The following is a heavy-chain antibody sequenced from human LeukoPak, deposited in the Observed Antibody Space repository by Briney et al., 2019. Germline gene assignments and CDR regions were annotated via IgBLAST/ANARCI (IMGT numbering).Heavy chain of an antibody. CDR3: ATYRQVLLPFES. J-gene: IGHJ4*02. CDR2: IFPSGGEI. V-gene: IGHV3-23*01. Sequence: GGSLRLSCAGSGFTFSTFAMIWVGQPPGKGLERVSSIFPSGGEIHYAASARGPFTISSDNSKGTLSLQMNSLRAEGTAIYSWATYRQVLLPFESWGQGTVVTVSS. CDR1: GFTFSTFA. D-gene: IGHD2-8*02.